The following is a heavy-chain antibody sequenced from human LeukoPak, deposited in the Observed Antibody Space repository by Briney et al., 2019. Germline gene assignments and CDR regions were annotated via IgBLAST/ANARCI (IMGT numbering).Heavy chain of an antibody. Sequence: GGSLRLSCAASGFTFSSYSMNWVRQAPGKGLEWVSYISSSSTIYYADSVKGRFTISRDNAKNSLYLQMNSLRAEDTAVYYCARESHVTGTSLYWGQGTLVTVSS. CDR2: ISSSSTI. D-gene: IGHD1-7*01. J-gene: IGHJ4*02. CDR1: GFTFSSYS. V-gene: IGHV3-48*01. CDR3: ARESHVTGTSLY.